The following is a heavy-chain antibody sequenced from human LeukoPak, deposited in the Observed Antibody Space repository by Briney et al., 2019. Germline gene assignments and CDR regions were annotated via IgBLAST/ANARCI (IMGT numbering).Heavy chain of an antibody. Sequence: PGGSLRLSCAASGFTFSDYYMSWIRQAPGKGLEWVSYISSSSSYTNYADSVKGRFTISRDNAKNSLYLQMNSLRAEDTAVYYCAREAGYCSSTSCYEATHDYWGQGTLVTVSS. CDR3: AREAGYCSSTSCYEATHDY. D-gene: IGHD2-2*01. CDR1: GFTFSDYY. CDR2: ISSSSSYT. J-gene: IGHJ4*02. V-gene: IGHV3-11*06.